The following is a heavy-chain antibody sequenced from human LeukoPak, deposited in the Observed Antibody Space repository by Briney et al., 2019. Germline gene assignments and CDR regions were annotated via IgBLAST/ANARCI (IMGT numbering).Heavy chain of an antibody. V-gene: IGHV6-1*01. J-gene: IGHJ4*02. CDR2: TYYRSKLKN. CDR3: ARNTGSPFDY. D-gene: IGHD1-26*01. CDR1: GDSFSSNSVA. Sequence: SQTLSLTCAISGDSFSSNSVAWNWIRQSPWRGLEGLGRTYYRSKLKNDYAVSVNSRIIINPDTSKNQFSLQLKSVTPEDSAIYYCARNTGSPFDYWGQGTLVTASS.